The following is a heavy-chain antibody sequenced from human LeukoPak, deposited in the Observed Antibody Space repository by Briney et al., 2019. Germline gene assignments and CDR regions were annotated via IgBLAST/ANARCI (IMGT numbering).Heavy chain of an antibody. V-gene: IGHV1-18*01. J-gene: IGHJ4*02. CDR2: ISAYNSNT. CDR3: ARDGSYYDSSGYYYLY. D-gene: IGHD3-22*01. Sequence: ASVKVSCKASGYTFTSYGISWVRQAPGQGLEWMGWISAYNSNTNYAQKLQGRVTMTTDTSTSTAYMELRSLRSDDTAVCYCARDGSYYDSSGYYYLYWGQGTLVTVSS. CDR1: GYTFTSYG.